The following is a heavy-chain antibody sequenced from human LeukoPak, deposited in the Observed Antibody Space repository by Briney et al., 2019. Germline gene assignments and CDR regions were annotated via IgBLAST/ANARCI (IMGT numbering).Heavy chain of an antibody. J-gene: IGHJ6*02. CDR1: GGSISSYY. D-gene: IGHD1-26*01. V-gene: IGHV4-59*01. CDR2: ISYSGTP. Sequence: PETLSLTCTVSGGSISSYYWSWIRHSPGKGLEWIGYISYSGTPTYNPSLSSRVTILVDTSKNQFSLELSSVTAADTAVYYCATTVRAYYYYGMDVWGQGTTVTVSS. CDR3: ATTVRAYYYYGMDV.